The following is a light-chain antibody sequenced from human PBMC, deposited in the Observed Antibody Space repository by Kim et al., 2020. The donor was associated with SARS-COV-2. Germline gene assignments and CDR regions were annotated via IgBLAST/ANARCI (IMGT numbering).Light chain of an antibody. J-gene: IGLJ3*02. Sequence: QSVLTQPPSVSAAPGQKVTISCSGSSSNIGNNYVSWYQQFPGTAPQLLIYEDNERSSGIPDRFSGSKSGTSATLAITGLQTGDEADYYCGTWDTSLSGGVFGGGTKVTVL. CDR1: SSNIGNNY. CDR2: EDN. V-gene: IGLV1-51*01. CDR3: GTWDTSLSGGV.